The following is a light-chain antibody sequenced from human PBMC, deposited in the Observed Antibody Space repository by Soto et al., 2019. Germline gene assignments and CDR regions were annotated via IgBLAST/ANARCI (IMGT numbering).Light chain of an antibody. CDR1: SSNIGAGYD. CDR2: GNS. Sequence: QSVLTQPPSVSGAPGQRVTISCTGSSSNIGAGYDVHWYQQLPGTAPKLLIYGNSNRPSGVPDRFSGSKSGTSASLAITRLQAEDEADYYCQSYDSSLWVFGGGTKLTVL. J-gene: IGLJ3*02. CDR3: QSYDSSLWV. V-gene: IGLV1-40*01.